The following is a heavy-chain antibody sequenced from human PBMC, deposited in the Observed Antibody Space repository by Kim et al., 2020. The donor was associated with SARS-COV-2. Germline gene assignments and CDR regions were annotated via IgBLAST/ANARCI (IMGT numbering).Heavy chain of an antibody. V-gene: IGHV3-9*01. CDR3: AKDIRAVVWFGYFDY. D-gene: IGHD3-10*01. Sequence: DSVKGRFTISRDNAKNSLYMQMNSLRAEDTALYYCAKDIRAVVWFGYFDYWGQGTLVTVSS. J-gene: IGHJ4*02.